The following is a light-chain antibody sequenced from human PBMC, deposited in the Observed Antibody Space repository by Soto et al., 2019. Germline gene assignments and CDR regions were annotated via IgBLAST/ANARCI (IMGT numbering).Light chain of an antibody. CDR3: SSYTNINTRACV. CDR1: SSDVGGYNY. J-gene: IGLJ1*01. CDR2: EVS. V-gene: IGLV2-14*01. Sequence: QSALTQPASVSGSPGQSITISCTGTSSDVGGYNYVSWYQQRPGKAPKLMIYEVSNRPSGVSNRFSGSKSGNTASLTISGLQAEDEADYYCSSYTNINTRACVFGTGTKVTVL.